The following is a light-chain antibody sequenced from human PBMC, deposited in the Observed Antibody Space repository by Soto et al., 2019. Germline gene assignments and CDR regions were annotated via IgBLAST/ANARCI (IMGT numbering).Light chain of an antibody. CDR3: SSWDDSLNGPWV. CDR2: RND. V-gene: IGLV1-44*01. J-gene: IGLJ3*02. CDR1: RSNIGTNT. Sequence: QAVVTQPPSASGTPGQRVTISCSGSRSNIGTNTVNWYQQLPGTAPKLLIYRNDQRPSGVPDRFSGSKSGTSASLAITGLQSEDEADYYCSSWDDSLNGPWVFGGGTKLTVL.